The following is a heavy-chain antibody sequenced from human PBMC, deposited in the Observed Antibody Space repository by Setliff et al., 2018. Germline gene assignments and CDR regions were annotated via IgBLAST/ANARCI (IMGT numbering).Heavy chain of an antibody. V-gene: IGHV4-59*08. D-gene: IGHD3-22*01. J-gene: IGHJ2*01. CDR2: IYYTGST. Sequence: LSLTCTVSGGSITNYYWSWIRQPPGKGLEYIGYIYYTGSTNSNPSLKSRVTISVDTSKNQFSLKLSSVTAADTAVYYCARHHAQYYSDSSGYFYEDWYFDLWGRGTLVTVSS. CDR1: GGSITNYY. CDR3: ARHHAQYYSDSSGYFYEDWYFDL.